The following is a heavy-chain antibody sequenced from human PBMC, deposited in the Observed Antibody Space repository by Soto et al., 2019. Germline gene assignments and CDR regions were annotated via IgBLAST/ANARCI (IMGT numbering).Heavy chain of an antibody. CDR2: IYYSGST. Sequence: PSETLSLTCTVSGGSISSYYWSWIRQPPGKGLEWIGYIYYSGSTNYNPSLKSRVTISVDTSKNQFSLKLSSVTAADTAVYYCARRFGYSYGPNYYYYGMDVWGQGTTVTVSS. V-gene: IGHV4-59*08. D-gene: IGHD5-18*01. CDR3: ARRFGYSYGPNYYYYGMDV. J-gene: IGHJ6*02. CDR1: GGSISSYY.